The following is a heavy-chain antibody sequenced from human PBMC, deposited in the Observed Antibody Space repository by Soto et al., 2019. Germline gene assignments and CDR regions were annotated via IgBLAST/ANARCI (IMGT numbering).Heavy chain of an antibody. Sequence: EVQLVESGGDLVHPGGSVRRSCAASGFTFGTHWMSWVRQAPGKGLEWVANIKGDASENYYADSVRGRFTISRDNAKSSLYLQMNSLRVEDTADYYCAKDVRWGQGTLVTVSS. CDR3: AKDVR. CDR2: IKGDASEN. V-gene: IGHV3-7*05. J-gene: IGHJ4*02. CDR1: GFTFGTHW.